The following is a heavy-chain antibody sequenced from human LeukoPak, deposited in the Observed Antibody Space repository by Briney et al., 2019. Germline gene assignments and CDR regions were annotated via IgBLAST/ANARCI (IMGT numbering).Heavy chain of an antibody. Sequence: GGSLRLSCAASGFTFSSYWMHWVRQAPGKGLVWVSRINTDGSSTTYADSVKGRFTISRDNAENTLYLQMTSLRAEDTAVYSCARDGSGNYVYNWFDPWGQGTLVTVSS. CDR2: INTDGSST. CDR1: GFTFSSYW. CDR3: ARDGSGNYVYNWFDP. J-gene: IGHJ5*02. D-gene: IGHD3-10*01. V-gene: IGHV3-74*01.